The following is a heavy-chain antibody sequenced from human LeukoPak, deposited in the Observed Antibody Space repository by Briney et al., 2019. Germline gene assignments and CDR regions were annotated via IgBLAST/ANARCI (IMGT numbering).Heavy chain of an antibody. V-gene: IGHV3-23*01. CDR2: MSGGGLST. Sequence: GGSLRLSCGAPDSTIGTYAVTWGGQVPGKGLEWVSGMSGGGLSTYYARSVKGSLTISRHTSKNTFYLEMNSLGADDTALYYCAKDRISGQGGAARILAYWGQGILLTVSS. CDR3: AKDRISGQGGAARILAY. J-gene: IGHJ4*02. D-gene: IGHD6-6*01. CDR1: DSTIGTYA.